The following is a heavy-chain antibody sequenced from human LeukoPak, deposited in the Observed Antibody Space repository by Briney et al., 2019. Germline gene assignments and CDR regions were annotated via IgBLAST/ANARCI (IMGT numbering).Heavy chain of an antibody. Sequence: PSETLSLTCSVSGDFITNRYWSWVRQSAGKGLEWIGRISTRGNTNYNPFLKSRVTMSVDTSNKHFSLKLTSVTAADTAVYYCVRNWDYWGQGTLVTVSS. CDR2: ISTRGNT. D-gene: IGHD1-1*01. CDR3: VRNWDY. CDR1: GDFITNRY. V-gene: IGHV4-4*07. J-gene: IGHJ4*02.